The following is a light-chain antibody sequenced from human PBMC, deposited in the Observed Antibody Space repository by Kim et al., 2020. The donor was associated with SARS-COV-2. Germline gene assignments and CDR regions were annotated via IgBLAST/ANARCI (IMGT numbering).Light chain of an antibody. CDR2: QDS. J-gene: IGLJ2*01. V-gene: IGLV3-1*01. Sequence: SYELTQPPSVSVSPGQTASITCSGDKLGDRYACXYQQRPGQSPVLVIYQDSKRPSGIAERFSGSNSGNTATLTISGTQAMDEADYYCQAWDSTTASVVFG. CDR1: KLGDRY. CDR3: QAWDSTTASVV.